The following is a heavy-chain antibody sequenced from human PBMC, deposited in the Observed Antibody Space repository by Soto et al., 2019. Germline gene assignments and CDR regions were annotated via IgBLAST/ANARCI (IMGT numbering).Heavy chain of an antibody. CDR3: ARDIGITIFGVGHYGMDV. CDR1: GYTFTSYG. CDR2: ISAYNGNT. Sequence: GASVKVSCKASGYTFTSYGISWVRQAPGQGLEWMGWISAYNGNTNYAQKLQGRVTMTTDTSTSTAYMELRSLRSDDTAVYYCARDIGITIFGVGHYGMDVWGQGTTVTVSS. J-gene: IGHJ6*02. V-gene: IGHV1-18*04. D-gene: IGHD3-3*01.